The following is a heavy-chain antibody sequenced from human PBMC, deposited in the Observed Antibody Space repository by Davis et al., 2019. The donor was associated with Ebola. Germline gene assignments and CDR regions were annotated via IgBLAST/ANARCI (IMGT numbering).Heavy chain of an antibody. D-gene: IGHD6-25*01. Sequence: MPSETLSLTCAVYGGSFSGYYWSWIRQPPGKGLEWIGEINHSGSTNYNPSLKSRVTISVDTSKNQFSLKLSSVTAADTAVYYCASGSARSYYYYGMDVWGQGTTVTVSS. CDR2: INHSGST. J-gene: IGHJ6*02. CDR3: ASGSARSYYYYGMDV. V-gene: IGHV4-34*01. CDR1: GGSFSGYY.